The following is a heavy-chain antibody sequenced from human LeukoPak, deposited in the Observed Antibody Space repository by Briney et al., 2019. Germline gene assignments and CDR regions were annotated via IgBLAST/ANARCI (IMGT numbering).Heavy chain of an antibody. CDR1: GDSFSSDSYY. V-gene: IGHV4-30-2*01. CDR2: IYRGRT. Sequence: SETLSLTCTVSGDSFSSDSYYWNWIRQAPGKGPEWIGNIYRGRTRFNPALTRRVTISLDMSETKVSLNLTSVTAADTARYYCAREGEYGDSYYWGQGILVIVSA. CDR3: AREGEYGDSYY. D-gene: IGHD4-17*01. J-gene: IGHJ4*02.